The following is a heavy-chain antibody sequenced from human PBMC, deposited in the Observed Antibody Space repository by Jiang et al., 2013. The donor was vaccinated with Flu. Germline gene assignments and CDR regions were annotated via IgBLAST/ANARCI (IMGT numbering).Heavy chain of an antibody. D-gene: IGHD6-6*01. V-gene: IGHV5-10-1*01. Sequence: FTSYWISWVRQMPGKGLEWMGRIDPSDSYTNYSPSFQGHVTISADKSISTAYLQWSSLKASDTAMYYCARQSPSKFVPESHYGMDVWGQGTTVTVSS. CDR3: ARQSPSKFVPESHYGMDV. CDR1: FTSYW. J-gene: IGHJ6*02. CDR2: IDPSDSYT.